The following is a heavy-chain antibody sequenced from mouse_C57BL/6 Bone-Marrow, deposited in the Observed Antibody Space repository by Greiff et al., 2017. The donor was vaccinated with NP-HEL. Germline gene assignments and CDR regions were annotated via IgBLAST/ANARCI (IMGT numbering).Heavy chain of an antibody. CDR3: AVLYYYGSSSWYFDV. CDR2: INPNNGGT. J-gene: IGHJ1*03. CDR1: GYTFTDYN. V-gene: IGHV1-18*01. Sequence: VQLKESGPELVKPGASVKIPCKASGYTFTDYNMDWVKQSHGKSLEWIGDINPNNGGTIYNQKFKGKATLTVDKSSSTAYMELRSLTSEDTAVYYCAVLYYYGSSSWYFDVWGTGTTVTVSS. D-gene: IGHD1-1*01.